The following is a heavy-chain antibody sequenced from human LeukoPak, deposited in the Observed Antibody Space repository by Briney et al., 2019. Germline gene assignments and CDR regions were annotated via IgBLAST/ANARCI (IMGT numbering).Heavy chain of an antibody. CDR2: ISTTGYTM. D-gene: IGHD5-18*01. V-gene: IGHV3-48*02. CDR1: GFTFGDYA. J-gene: IGHJ3*02. CDR3: ARDYGYAFDI. Sequence: PGGSLRLSCTASGFTFGDYAMSWVRQAPGKGLEWVSYISTTGYTMYYADSVKGRFTISRGNAKNSLYLQMNSLRDEETAVYYCARDYGYAFDIWGQGTMVTVSS.